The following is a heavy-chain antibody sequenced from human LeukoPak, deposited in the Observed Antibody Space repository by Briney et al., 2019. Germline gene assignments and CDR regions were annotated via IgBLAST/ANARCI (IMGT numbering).Heavy chain of an antibody. CDR2: ISSSSSYI. CDR3: ARDAGGRTQREGWFDP. D-gene: IGHD1-26*01. Sequence: GGSLRLSCAASGFTFSSYSMNWVRQAPGKGLEWVSSISSSSSYIYYADSVKGRFTISRDNAKNSLYLQMKSLRVEDTGVYYCARDAGGRTQREGWFDPWGQGTLVTVSS. J-gene: IGHJ5*02. V-gene: IGHV3-21*01. CDR1: GFTFSSYS.